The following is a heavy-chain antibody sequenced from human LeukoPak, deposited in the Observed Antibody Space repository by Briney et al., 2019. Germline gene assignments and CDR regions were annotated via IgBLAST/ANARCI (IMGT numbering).Heavy chain of an antibody. V-gene: IGHV3-30*03. Sequence: GGPLSFSCTASGFSFSDFGMHWVRQPPDRGLEWMAIISYDGYFDHSKASVRGRFTISRDNSKNTLYLQMNSLRLEDTAVYYCARDRSVLYPDAFDIWGQGTMVTVSS. J-gene: IGHJ3*02. D-gene: IGHD2-8*02. CDR1: GFSFSDFG. CDR2: ISYDGYFD. CDR3: ARDRSVLYPDAFDI.